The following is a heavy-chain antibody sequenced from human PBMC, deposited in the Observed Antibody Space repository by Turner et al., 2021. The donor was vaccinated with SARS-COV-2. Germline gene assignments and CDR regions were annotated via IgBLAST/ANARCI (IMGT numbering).Heavy chain of an antibody. Sequence: QVQLVQSGAEVEKPGASVKVSCKASGYTFTSFYMRWVRQAPGQGLEWMGIINPSGGSTNYAQKFQGRVTMTRDTSTSTVYMELSSLRSEDTAVYYCASSLPAPGGVPGRLNYWGQGALVTVSS. CDR3: ASSLPAPGGVPGRLNY. D-gene: IGHD2-8*02. CDR2: INPSGGST. J-gene: IGHJ4*02. V-gene: IGHV1-46*01. CDR1: GYTFTSFY.